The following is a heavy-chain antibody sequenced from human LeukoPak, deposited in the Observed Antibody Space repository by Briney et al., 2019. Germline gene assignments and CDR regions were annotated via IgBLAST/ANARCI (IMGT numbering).Heavy chain of an antibody. V-gene: IGHV3-7*01. CDR3: ARDQRASPAAADY. CDR2: IKEDGSDK. CDR1: GFTFSSSW. D-gene: IGHD2-15*01. J-gene: IGHJ4*02. Sequence: GGSLRLSCAASGFTFSSSWMTWVRQAPGKGLEWVANIKEDGSDKYYVDSVKGRFTISRDNARNSLYLQMNSLRAEDTAVYYCARDQRASPAAADYWGQGTLATVSS.